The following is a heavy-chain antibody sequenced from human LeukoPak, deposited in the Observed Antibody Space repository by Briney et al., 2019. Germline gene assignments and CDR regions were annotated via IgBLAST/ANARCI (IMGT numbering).Heavy chain of an antibody. CDR2: IYSGGST. CDR1: GFTVSSNY. D-gene: IGHD6-6*01. J-gene: IGHJ6*02. V-gene: IGHV3-53*01. CDR3: ARDSSAARPGCYYYGMDV. Sequence: GGSLRLSCAASGFTVSSNYMSWVRQAPGKGLEWVSVIYSGGSTYYADSVKGRFTISRDNSKNTLYLQMNSLRAEDTAVYYCARDSSAARPGCYYYGMDVWGQGTTVTVSS.